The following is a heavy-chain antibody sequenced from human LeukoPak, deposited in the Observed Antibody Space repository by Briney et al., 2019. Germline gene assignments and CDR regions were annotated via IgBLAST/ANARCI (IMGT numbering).Heavy chain of an antibody. CDR1: GFTFSSYW. CDR2: INSDGSST. D-gene: IGHD3-22*01. Sequence: GGSLRLSCAASGFTFSSYWMHWVRQAPGKGLVWVSRINSDGSSTSYADSVKGRFTISRDNSKNTLYLQVNSLTPEDTAVYYCAKGHYDTSGLPFDYWGQGTLVTVSS. CDR3: AKGHYDTSGLPFDY. J-gene: IGHJ4*02. V-gene: IGHV3-74*01.